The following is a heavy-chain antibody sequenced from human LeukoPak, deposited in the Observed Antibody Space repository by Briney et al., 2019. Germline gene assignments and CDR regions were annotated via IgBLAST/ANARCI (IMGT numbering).Heavy chain of an antibody. J-gene: IGHJ4*02. CDR2: IKQDGSEK. CDR1: GFTFTNYW. CDR3: ASRSFQVRNAWNPERD. Sequence: GGSLRLSCAASGFTFTNYWMSWVRQAPGKGLEWVANIKQDGSEKYYVDSVKGRFTISRDNAKRSLSLQMNSLTAEDTVVYYCASRSFQVRNAWNPERDWGQGTLVTVSS. V-gene: IGHV3-7*01. D-gene: IGHD1-1*01.